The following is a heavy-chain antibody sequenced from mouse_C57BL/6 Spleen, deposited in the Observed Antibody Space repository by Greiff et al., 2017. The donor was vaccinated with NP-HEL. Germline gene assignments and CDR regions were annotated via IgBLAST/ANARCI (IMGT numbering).Heavy chain of an antibody. V-gene: IGHV5-4*01. CDR2: ISDGGSDT. D-gene: IGHD1-1*01. CDR3: AREPITTVVAPYWYFDV. J-gene: IGHJ1*03. Sequence: EVMLVESGGGLVKPGGSLKLSCAASGFTLSSYAMSGVRQTPEKRLGGVATISDGGSDTYYPDNVKGRFTTSRDNTKKNLYLQMSHLKSEDTAMYYCAREPITTVVAPYWYFDVWGTGTTVTVSS. CDR1: GFTLSSYA.